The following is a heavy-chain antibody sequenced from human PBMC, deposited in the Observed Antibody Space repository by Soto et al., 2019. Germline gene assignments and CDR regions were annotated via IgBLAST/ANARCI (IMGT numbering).Heavy chain of an antibody. Sequence: SGPTLVNPTQTLTLTCTFSGFSLNTSGMGVGWIRQPPGKALELLALIYWNDDKRYRPSLNSRLTIAKDTSKSQVVLTVTNVDPVDTATYYCAHTKIVVVPAATHNFDYWGQGILVTVSS. CDR1: GFSLNTSGMG. CDR2: IYWNDDK. D-gene: IGHD2-2*01. CDR3: AHTKIVVVPAATHNFDY. V-gene: IGHV2-5*01. J-gene: IGHJ4*01.